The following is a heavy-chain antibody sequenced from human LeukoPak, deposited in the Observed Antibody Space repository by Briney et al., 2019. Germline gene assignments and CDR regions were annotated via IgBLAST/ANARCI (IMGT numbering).Heavy chain of an antibody. Sequence: PGGSLRLSCAASGFTFSDYYMSWIRQAPGKGLEWVSSISSSSSYIYYADSVKGRFTISRDNAKNSLYLQMNSLRAEDTAVYYCARAPLGSGSYYSAFDIWGQGTMVTVSS. J-gene: IGHJ3*02. D-gene: IGHD3-10*01. V-gene: IGHV3-11*06. CDR3: ARAPLGSGSYYSAFDI. CDR1: GFTFSDYY. CDR2: ISSSSSYI.